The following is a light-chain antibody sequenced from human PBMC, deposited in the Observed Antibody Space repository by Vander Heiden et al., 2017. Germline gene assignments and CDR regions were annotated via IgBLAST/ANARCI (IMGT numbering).Light chain of an antibody. Sequence: SFELAQPPSVSVSPGQTASITCSGYELGDKYACWYQQKPGQSLVLVIYQGTKRPSGIPERISGSNSGNTATLTISGTEAMDEADYFCQAWDNNTVIFGGGTKLSVL. V-gene: IGLV3-1*01. CDR1: ELGDKY. J-gene: IGLJ2*01. CDR3: QAWDNNTVI. CDR2: QGT.